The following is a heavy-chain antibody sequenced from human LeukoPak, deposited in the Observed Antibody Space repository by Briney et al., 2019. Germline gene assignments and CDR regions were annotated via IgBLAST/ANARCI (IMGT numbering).Heavy chain of an antibody. CDR3: ARDFRSYYYDSSGYPRGGFDY. V-gene: IGHV3-11*01. CDR2: ISSSGSTI. CDR1: GFTFSDYY. Sequence: GGSLRLSCAASGFTFSDYYMSWIRQAPGKGLEWVSYISSSGSTIYYADSVKGRFTISRDNAKNSLYLQMNSLRAEDTAVYYCARDFRSYYYDSSGYPRGGFDYWGQGTLVTVSS. J-gene: IGHJ4*02. D-gene: IGHD3-22*01.